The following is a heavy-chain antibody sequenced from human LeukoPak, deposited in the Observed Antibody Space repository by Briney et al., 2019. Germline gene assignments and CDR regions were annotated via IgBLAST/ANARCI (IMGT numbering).Heavy chain of an antibody. V-gene: IGHV3-33*01. CDR2: IWYDGSNK. D-gene: IGHD6-13*01. J-gene: IGHJ3*02. CDR3: VLAADVPVDAFDI. Sequence: HPGGSLRLSCAASGFTFITYGMHWVRQAPGKGLEWVAVIWYDGSNKYYADSVKGRFTISRDNSKNTLYLQMNSLRAEDTAVYYCVLAADVPVDAFDIWGQGTMVTVSS. CDR1: GFTFITYG.